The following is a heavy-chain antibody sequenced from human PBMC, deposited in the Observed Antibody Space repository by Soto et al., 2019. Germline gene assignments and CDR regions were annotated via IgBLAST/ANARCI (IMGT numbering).Heavy chain of an antibody. J-gene: IGHJ4*02. CDR2: IYWHDDK. Sequence: QITLKESGPTLVKPTQTLTLTCTFSGFSLSTTGVGVSWIRQPPGKALERLALIYWHDDKRYSPSLKSRLTITKDTSKNQVVLTMTNVDPVDTATYYCAHRGGATVGLYYFDYWGQGALVTVSS. D-gene: IGHD3-16*01. CDR3: AHRGGATVGLYYFDY. V-gene: IGHV2-5*01. CDR1: GFSLSTTGVG.